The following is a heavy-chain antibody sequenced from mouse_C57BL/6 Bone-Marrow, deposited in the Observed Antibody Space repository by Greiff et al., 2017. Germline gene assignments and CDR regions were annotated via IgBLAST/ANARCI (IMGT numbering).Heavy chain of an antibody. D-gene: IGHD1-1*01. CDR3: ARDYGSSYWYFDV. Sequence: VKLMASGPELVKPGASVKLSCKASGYTFTSYDINWVKQRPGQGLEWIGWIYPRDGSTKYNETFKGQATLPVDTSSSTAYMERHSRTSEDSAVYFCARDYGSSYWYFDVWGTGTTVTVSS. CDR2: IYPRDGST. J-gene: IGHJ1*03. V-gene: IGHV1-85*01. CDR1: GYTFTSYD.